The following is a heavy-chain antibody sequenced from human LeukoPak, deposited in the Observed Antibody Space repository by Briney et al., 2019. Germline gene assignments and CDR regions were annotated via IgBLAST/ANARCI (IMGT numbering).Heavy chain of an antibody. CDR2: ISYSGST. Sequence: SETLSLTCTVSGGSISSSAYYWGWIRQPPGKGLEWIGSISYSGSTYHNPSLKSRVTMSVDTSKNRFSLKLISVTAADTAVYYCATYSGTFYLQFDYWGQGTLVTVSS. V-gene: IGHV4-39*01. J-gene: IGHJ4*02. CDR1: GGSISSSAYY. CDR3: ATYSGTFYLQFDY. D-gene: IGHD1-26*01.